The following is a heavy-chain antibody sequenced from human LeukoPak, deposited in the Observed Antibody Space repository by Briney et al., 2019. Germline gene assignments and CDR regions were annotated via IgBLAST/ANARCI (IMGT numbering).Heavy chain of an antibody. CDR3: AKAPDSSGWYGGWFDP. CDR2: ISGSGGST. Sequence: PGGSLRLSCAASGFTFSSYAMSWVRQAPGKGLEWVSAISGSGGSTYYADSVKGRFTISRDNSKNTLYLQMNSLRAEDTAVYYCAKAPDSSGWYGGWFDPWGQGTLVTVSS. J-gene: IGHJ5*02. D-gene: IGHD6-19*01. V-gene: IGHV3-23*01. CDR1: GFTFSSYA.